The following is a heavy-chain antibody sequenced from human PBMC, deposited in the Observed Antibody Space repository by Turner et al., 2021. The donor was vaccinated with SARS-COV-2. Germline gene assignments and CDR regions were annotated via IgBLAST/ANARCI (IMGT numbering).Heavy chain of an antibody. CDR2: ICRGST. Sequence: EVQLVETGGGSNQPGGSLSLSCAVSGSTFSSNCMSWVRQAPGKGLEWVSVICRGSTYYADSVRGRFSISRDNSKNSLYLQMNSLRAEDTAVYYCAGEGYCSGGTCEGPFDFWGQGTLVTVSS. J-gene: IGHJ4*02. CDR1: GSTFSSNC. V-gene: IGHV3-53*02. CDR3: AGEGYCSGGTCEGPFDF. D-gene: IGHD2-15*01.